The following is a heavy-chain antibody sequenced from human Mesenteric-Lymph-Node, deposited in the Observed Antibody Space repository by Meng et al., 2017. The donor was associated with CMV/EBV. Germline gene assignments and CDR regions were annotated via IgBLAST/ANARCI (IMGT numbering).Heavy chain of an antibody. Sequence: GESLKISCAASGFTFSSYAMHWVRLAPGKGLEWVAVISFDGTNKYSADSVKGRFTISRDNSKNTLYLQMSSLRPEDTAVCYCARAQVAGLSYNHYGMDVWGQGTTVTVSS. V-gene: IGHV3-30*04. J-gene: IGHJ6*02. CDR2: ISFDGTNK. CDR1: GFTFSSYA. D-gene: IGHD6-19*01. CDR3: ARAQVAGLSYNHYGMDV.